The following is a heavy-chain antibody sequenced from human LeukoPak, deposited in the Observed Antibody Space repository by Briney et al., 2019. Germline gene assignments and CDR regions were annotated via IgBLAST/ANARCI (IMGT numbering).Heavy chain of an antibody. CDR1: GGSISSYY. CDR2: IYTSGST. Sequence: SETLSLTCTVSGGSISSYYWSWIRQPAGKGLEWIGRIYTSGSTNYNPSLKSRVTMSVDTSKNQFSLKLSSVTAADTAVYYCARVSLGPMYYYDSSGNYGMDVWGQGTMVTVSS. V-gene: IGHV4-4*07. D-gene: IGHD3-22*01. CDR3: ARVSLGPMYYYDSSGNYGMDV. J-gene: IGHJ6*02.